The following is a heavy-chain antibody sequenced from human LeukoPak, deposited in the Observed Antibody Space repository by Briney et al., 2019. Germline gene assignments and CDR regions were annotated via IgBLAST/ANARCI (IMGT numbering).Heavy chain of an antibody. CDR1: GFTFTIYA. D-gene: IGHD5-18*01. J-gene: IGHJ4*02. V-gene: IGHV3-23*01. CDR2: ISSSGGST. Sequence: GGSLRLSCAASGFTFTIYAMTGVRQAPGKGLEWVSTISSSGGSTYYADSVKGRFTISRDNSKNTLYLQMSSLRAEDTALYYCAKGGYSYGPWGQGTLVTVSS. CDR3: AKGGYSYGP.